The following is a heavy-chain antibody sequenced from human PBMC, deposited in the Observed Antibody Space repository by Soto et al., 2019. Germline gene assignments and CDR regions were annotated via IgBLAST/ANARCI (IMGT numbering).Heavy chain of an antibody. J-gene: IGHJ4*02. D-gene: IGHD4-17*01. CDR1: GASITSDNW. CDR2: IYHNGRT. Sequence: QVKLQESGPGLLKPSGTLSLTCLVSGASITSDNWWTWVRQSPEKGLEWIAEIYHNGRTNYNPSLKSRVSVSVDLSKNKFSLKVTSVTAAETAVYFCAAHAGKTYGPLDYWGPGKLVTVS. CDR3: AAHAGKTYGPLDY. V-gene: IGHV4-4*02.